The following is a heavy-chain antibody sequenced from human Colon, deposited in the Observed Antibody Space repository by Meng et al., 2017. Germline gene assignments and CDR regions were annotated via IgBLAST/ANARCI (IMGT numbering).Heavy chain of an antibody. CDR1: GGSISTSGYY. CDR2: IGHSGTT. J-gene: IGHJ5*02. V-gene: IGHV4-39*01. Sequence: QPQLQESGPGLVKPSEALSRTWSVSGGSISTSGYYWGWIRQPPGKGLEWIGSIGHSGTTYYTPSLRRRVTVSIDTSKNQFSLEVTSVTAADTAVYYCVRSSGWVRTGFDPWGQGTLVTVSS. CDR3: VRSSGWVRTGFDP. D-gene: IGHD6-19*01.